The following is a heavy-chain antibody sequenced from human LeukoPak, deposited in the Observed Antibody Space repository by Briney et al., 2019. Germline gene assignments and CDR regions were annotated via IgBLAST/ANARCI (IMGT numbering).Heavy chain of an antibody. CDR1: GVTFNSDG. Sequence: GGSLRLSCAASGVTFNSDGMHWGRQAPGKGRGWGAFIRFDGSNKSYADSVKGRFTISRDTSKNTLYLKMNSLRAEDTAVYFCAKEVFRWAFDIWGQGTLVTVSA. V-gene: IGHV3-30*02. CDR3: AKEVFRWAFDI. J-gene: IGHJ3*02. CDR2: IRFDGSNK. D-gene: IGHD5-24*01.